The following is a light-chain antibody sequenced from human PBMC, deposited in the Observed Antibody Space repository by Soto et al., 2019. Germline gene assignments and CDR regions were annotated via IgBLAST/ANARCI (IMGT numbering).Light chain of an antibody. Sequence: QSVLTQPPSVSGAPGQRVTISCTGSSSNIGAGYDVHWYQQLPGTAPKLLIYGNGNRPSGVPDRFSGSKSGTSASLAITGLQAEDEPDYYCQSYDSRLSAWVFGGGTKLTLL. CDR1: SSNIGAGYD. J-gene: IGLJ3*02. CDR3: QSYDSRLSAWV. CDR2: GNG. V-gene: IGLV1-40*01.